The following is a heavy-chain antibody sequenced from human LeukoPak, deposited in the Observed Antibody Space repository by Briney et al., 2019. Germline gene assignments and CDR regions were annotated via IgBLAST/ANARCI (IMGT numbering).Heavy chain of an antibody. Sequence: GGSLRLSCTASGFTFSNAGMNWVRQAPGKGLEWVGRIKTKSEGGTTDYAAPAKGRFTISRDDSKNALFLQMDSLKSDDTAMYYCTTEFKELGSFFHFYYMDVWGTGTTVTISS. V-gene: IGHV3-15*01. CDR2: IKTKSEGGTT. D-gene: IGHD3-10*01. CDR1: GFTFSNAG. J-gene: IGHJ6*03. CDR3: TTEFKELGSFFHFYYMDV.